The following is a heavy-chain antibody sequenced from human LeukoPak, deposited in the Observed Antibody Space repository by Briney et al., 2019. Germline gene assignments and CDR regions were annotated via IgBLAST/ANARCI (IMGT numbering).Heavy chain of an antibody. J-gene: IGHJ3*02. CDR3: ARFGAAGEAFDI. V-gene: IGHV4-59*02. Sequence: SETLSLTCTVSGGSVSSHYWSWIRQPPGKGLQWVGYISDSGSTNYNPSLKSRVTISVDTSKNQFSLQLNSVTPEDTAVYYCARFGAAGEAFDIWGQGTMVTVSS. D-gene: IGHD6-13*01. CDR2: ISDSGST. CDR1: GGSVSSHY.